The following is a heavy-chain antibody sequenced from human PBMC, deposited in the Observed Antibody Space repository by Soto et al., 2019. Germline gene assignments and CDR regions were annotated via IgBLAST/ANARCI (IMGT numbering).Heavy chain of an antibody. CDR2: INAGNGNT. CDR1: GYTFTSYA. V-gene: IGHV1-3*01. Sequence: ASVKVSCKASGYTFTSYAMHWVRQAPGQRLEWMGWINAGNGNTKYSQKFQGRVTITRDTSASTAYMELSSLRSEDTAVYYYARDRFGELSYMDGWGQGTTVTVSS. D-gene: IGHD3-10*01. J-gene: IGHJ6*03. CDR3: ARDRFGELSYMDG.